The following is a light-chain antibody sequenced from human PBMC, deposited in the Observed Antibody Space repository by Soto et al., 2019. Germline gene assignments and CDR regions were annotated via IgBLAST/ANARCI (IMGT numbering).Light chain of an antibody. CDR3: QQYGSSLT. CDR2: GAS. CDR1: QSVSTY. V-gene: IGKV3-20*01. Sequence: EIVLTQSPGTLSLSPGERATLSCRASQSVSTYLAWYQQKSGQAPRLLIYGASNTATGIPDRISGSGSGTDFTLTISRLEPEDFAVYYCQQYGSSLTFGQGTKVELK. J-gene: IGKJ1*01.